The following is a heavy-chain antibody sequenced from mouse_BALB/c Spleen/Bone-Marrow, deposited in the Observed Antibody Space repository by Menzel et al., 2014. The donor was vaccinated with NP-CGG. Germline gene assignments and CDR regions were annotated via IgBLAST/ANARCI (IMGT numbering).Heavy chain of an antibody. V-gene: IGHV5-6-5*01. CDR3: ARDDYDDQYYFDY. J-gene: IGHJ2*01. D-gene: IGHD2-4*01. Sequence: VQLKQSGGGLVKPGGSLKLSCAASGFNFSSYAMSWVRQTPEKRLEWVASIRNGGSTYYPDSVKGRFNISRDNARNILYLQMSSLRSEDTAMYYCARDDYDDQYYFDYWGQGTTLTVSS. CDR2: IRNGGST. CDR1: GFNFSSYA.